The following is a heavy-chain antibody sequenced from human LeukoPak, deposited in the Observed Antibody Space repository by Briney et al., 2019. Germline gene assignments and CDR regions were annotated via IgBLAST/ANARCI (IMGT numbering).Heavy chain of an antibody. CDR2: IYWGDDK. V-gene: IGHV2-5*02. CDR1: GFSLSTSGVG. Sequence: SGPTLVKPTQTLTLTCTFSGFSLSTSGVGVGWIRQPPGKALEWLALIYWGDDKRYSPSLKSRLTITKDTSKNQVVLTMTNMDPVDTATYYCAHSGWRYSYGSDSGSYRPFDYWGQGTPVTVSS. J-gene: IGHJ4*02. CDR3: AHSGWRYSYGSDSGSYRPFDY. D-gene: IGHD5-18*01.